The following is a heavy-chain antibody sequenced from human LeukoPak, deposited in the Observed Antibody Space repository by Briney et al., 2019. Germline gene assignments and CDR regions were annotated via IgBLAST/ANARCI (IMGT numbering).Heavy chain of an antibody. CDR2: IYYSGST. CDR1: GGSISSSNW. D-gene: IGHD3-22*01. Sequence: SETLSLTCAASGGSISSSNWWSWIRQHPGKGLEWIGNIYYSGSTYYSPSLKSRVTMSVDTSKNQFSLTLISVTAADTAVYFCARAAPNYYDSSGSLRNPYFDYWGQGTLVTVSS. J-gene: IGHJ4*02. CDR3: ARAAPNYYDSSGSLRNPYFDY. V-gene: IGHV4-31*11.